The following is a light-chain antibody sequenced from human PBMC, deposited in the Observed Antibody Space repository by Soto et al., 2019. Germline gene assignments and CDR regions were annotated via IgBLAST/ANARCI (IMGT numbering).Light chain of an antibody. J-gene: IGKJ5*01. Sequence: EIVMTQSPCTLSLSAGERATLSWRASQSVSSRLAWYQQKPGQAPRLLIYGASRRASGIPDRFTGSGSGTDFTLNISRLEPEDFAVYYCQQRSNWPPSITFGQGTRLEIK. V-gene: IGKV3D-20*02. CDR2: GAS. CDR3: QQRSNWPPSIT. CDR1: QSVSSR.